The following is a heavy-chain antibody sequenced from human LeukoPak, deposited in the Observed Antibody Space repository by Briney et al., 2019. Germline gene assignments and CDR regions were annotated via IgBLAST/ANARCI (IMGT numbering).Heavy chain of an antibody. D-gene: IGHD1-26*01. Sequence: SETLSLTCTVSGGSISSYYWSWIRQPPGKGLEWIGNIYDRGSTKYNPSLKSRVTISVDTSKNQFSLRLSSVTAADTAVYYCARGRTGSYFAADYWGQGTLVTVFS. V-gene: IGHV4-59*01. CDR1: GGSISSYY. CDR2: IYDRGST. CDR3: ARGRTGSYFAADY. J-gene: IGHJ4*02.